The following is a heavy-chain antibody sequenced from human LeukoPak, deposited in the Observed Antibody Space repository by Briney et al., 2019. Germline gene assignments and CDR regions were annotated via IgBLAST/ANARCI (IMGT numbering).Heavy chain of an antibody. CDR1: GGTFSSYA. J-gene: IGHJ5*02. Sequence: SVKVSCKASGGTFSSYAISWVRQAPGQGLEWMGGIIPIFGTANYAQKFQGRVTITADESTSTAYMELSSLGSEDTAVYYCARGGSSWYYWFDPWGQGTLVTVSS. D-gene: IGHD6-13*01. CDR2: IIPIFGTA. V-gene: IGHV1-69*01. CDR3: ARGGSSWYYWFDP.